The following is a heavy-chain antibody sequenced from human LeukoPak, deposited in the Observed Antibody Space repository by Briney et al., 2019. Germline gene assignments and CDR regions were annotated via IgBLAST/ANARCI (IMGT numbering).Heavy chain of an antibody. Sequence: GGSLRLSCAVSGFPFSNYWMSWVRQAPGKGLEWVANIKQDGSDRHYVDSVKGRFTISRDNAKNSLYLQMNSLRAEDTAVYYCARDSRTAPGTMDYWGQGTLVTVPS. V-gene: IGHV3-7*01. CDR3: ARDSRTAPGTMDY. D-gene: IGHD6-13*01. J-gene: IGHJ4*02. CDR1: GFPFSNYW. CDR2: IKQDGSDR.